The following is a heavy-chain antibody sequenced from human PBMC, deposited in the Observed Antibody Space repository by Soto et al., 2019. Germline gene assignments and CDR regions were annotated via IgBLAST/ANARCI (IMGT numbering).Heavy chain of an antibody. CDR1: GLSFNTYA. Sequence: EVQLLESGGGLVQPGGSQTLSCAASGLSFNTYAMTWVRQAPGKGLEWVSSISGSGITYYADSVRGRFVISRDNSKDILYLQMDNLRAEDTAVYYCATLYDYVWGSSRRPPSFLDYWGQGTLVTVSS. D-gene: IGHD3-16*02. CDR2: ISGSGIT. V-gene: IGHV3-23*01. J-gene: IGHJ4*02. CDR3: ATLYDYVWGSSRRPPSFLDY.